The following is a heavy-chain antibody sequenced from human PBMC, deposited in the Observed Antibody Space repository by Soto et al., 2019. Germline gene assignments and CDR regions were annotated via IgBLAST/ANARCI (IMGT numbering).Heavy chain of an antibody. CDR1: GFTFSSYG. V-gene: IGHV3-30*18. Sequence: GGSLRLSRAASGFTFSSYGMHWVRQAPGKGLEWVAVISYDGSNKYYADSVKGRFTISRDNSKNTLYLQMNSLRAEDTAVYYCAKVLLPGIAVDLDYWGQGTLVTVSS. J-gene: IGHJ4*02. CDR3: AKVLLPGIAVDLDY. CDR2: ISYDGSNK. D-gene: IGHD6-19*01.